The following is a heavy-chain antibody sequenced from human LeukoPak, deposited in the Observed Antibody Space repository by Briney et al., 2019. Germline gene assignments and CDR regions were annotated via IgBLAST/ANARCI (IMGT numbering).Heavy chain of an antibody. D-gene: IGHD3-16*01. CDR1: GFNFRIHG. J-gene: IGHJ4*02. CDR3: ARDLSLLGLDD. V-gene: IGHV3-23*01. CDR2: IGVSGIHT. Sequence: GGTLRLSCAASGFNFRIHGINWVRQAPGKGLEWVSAIGVSGIHTCFADSVKGRFSISRDDSRNTVYLQMKSLRAGDTALYFCARDLSLLGLDDWGQGTLVTVSS.